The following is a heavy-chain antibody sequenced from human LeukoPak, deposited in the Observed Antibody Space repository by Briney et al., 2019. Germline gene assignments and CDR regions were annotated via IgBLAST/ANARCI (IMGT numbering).Heavy chain of an antibody. Sequence: GRSLRLSCAASGFTFSSYGMHWVRQAPGKGLEWVSYISSSGSTIYYADSVKGRFTISRDNAKNSLYLQMNSLRAEDTAVYYCARDLMGYDSSGYYTYYYYMDVWGKGATVTVSS. D-gene: IGHD3-22*01. J-gene: IGHJ6*03. V-gene: IGHV3-48*04. CDR2: ISSSGSTI. CDR1: GFTFSSYG. CDR3: ARDLMGYDSSGYYTYYYYMDV.